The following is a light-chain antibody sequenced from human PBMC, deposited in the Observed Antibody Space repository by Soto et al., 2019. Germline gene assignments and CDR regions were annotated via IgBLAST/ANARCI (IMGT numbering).Light chain of an antibody. CDR2: EVS. J-gene: IGLJ1*01. CDR3: CSYAGRNREV. V-gene: IGLV2-8*01. CDR1: SSDVGGYNY. Sequence: VLTQPPSASGSPGQSVTISCTGTSSDVGGYNYVSWYQQYPGKAPKLMIYEVSKRPSGVPDRFSGSKSGNTASLTVSGLQAEDEADYYCCSYAGRNREVFGTGTKVTVL.